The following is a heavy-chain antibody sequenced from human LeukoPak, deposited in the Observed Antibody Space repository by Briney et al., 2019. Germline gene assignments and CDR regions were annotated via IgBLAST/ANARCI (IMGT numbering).Heavy chain of an antibody. V-gene: IGHV3-43*01. J-gene: IGHJ4*02. CDR1: GFNFDRYT. D-gene: IGHD3-10*02. CDR2: AGWAGGTT. CDR3: AKELDTMFFDY. Sequence: PGGSLRLSCATSGFNFDRYTIHWARQAPGKGLEWVSLAGWAGGTTFYSDSVRGRFTISRDSGRKSVYLQMNSLTTDDTAFYFCAKELDTMFFDYWGQGALVTVSS.